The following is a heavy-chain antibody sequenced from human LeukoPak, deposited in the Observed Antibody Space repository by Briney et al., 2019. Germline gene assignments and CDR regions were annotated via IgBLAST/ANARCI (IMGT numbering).Heavy chain of an antibody. J-gene: IGHJ4*02. Sequence: GGSLRLSCAASGFTFSSYAMSWVRQAPGKGLEWVSAISGSGGSTYYADSVKSRFTISRDNSKNTLYLQMNSLRAEDTAVYYCAKDQDYYDSSGSDYWGQGTLVTVSS. D-gene: IGHD3-22*01. CDR2: ISGSGGST. CDR3: AKDQDYYDSSGSDY. CDR1: GFTFSSYA. V-gene: IGHV3-23*01.